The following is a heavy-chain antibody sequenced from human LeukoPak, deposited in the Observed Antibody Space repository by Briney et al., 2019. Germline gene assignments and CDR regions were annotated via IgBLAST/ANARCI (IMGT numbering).Heavy chain of an antibody. CDR3: ATEPLDDFWSGYYYFDY. J-gene: IGHJ4*02. D-gene: IGHD3-3*01. CDR1: GYTFTSYG. CDR2: ISAYNGNT. Sequence: ASVKVSCKASGYTFTSYGISWVRQAPGQELEWMGWISAYNGNTNYAQKLQGRVTMTTDTSTSTAYMELRSLRSDDTAVYYCATEPLDDFWSGYYYFDYWGQGTLVTVSS. V-gene: IGHV1-18*01.